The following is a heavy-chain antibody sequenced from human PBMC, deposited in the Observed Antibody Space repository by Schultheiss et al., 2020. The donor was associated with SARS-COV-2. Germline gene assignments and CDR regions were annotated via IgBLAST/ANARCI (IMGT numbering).Heavy chain of an antibody. D-gene: IGHD3-22*01. CDR2: ISSNGGST. J-gene: IGHJ4*02. CDR3: AREAHYHDSSGYQDH. V-gene: IGHV3-64*04. CDR1: GFIFSNCA. Sequence: GGSLRLSCAASGFIFSNCAMHWVRQAPGKGLEYVSAISSNGGSTYYADSVKGRFTISRDISKKTLYLQMYSLRAEDTAVFYCAREAHYHDSSGYQDHWGQGTLVTVSS.